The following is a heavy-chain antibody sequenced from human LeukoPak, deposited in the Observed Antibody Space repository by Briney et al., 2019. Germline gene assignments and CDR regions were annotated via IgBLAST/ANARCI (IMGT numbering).Heavy chain of an antibody. CDR2: MFHSGSS. CDR3: ARIDYGGNGFDP. J-gene: IGHJ5*02. D-gene: IGHD4-23*01. V-gene: IGHV4-38-2*02. Sequence: PSETLSLTCSVSGYSISSGYYWGWIRQPPGKGLEWIGNMFHSGSSFYNPSLKSRVTISVDTSKNQFSLMLNSVTAADTAVYYCARIDYGGNGFDPWGQGTLVTVSS. CDR1: GYSISSGYY.